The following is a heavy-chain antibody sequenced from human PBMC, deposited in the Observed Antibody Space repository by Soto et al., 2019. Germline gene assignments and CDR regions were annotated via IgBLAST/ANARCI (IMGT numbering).Heavy chain of an antibody. Sequence: SETLSLTCTVSGGSISSYYWSWIRQPPGKGLEWIGYIYYSGSTNYNPSLKSRVTISVDTSKNQFSLKLSSVTAADTAVYYCARDVSDYAKNGYWGQGTLVTVSS. D-gene: IGHD4-17*01. CDR2: IYYSGST. CDR3: ARDVSDYAKNGY. J-gene: IGHJ4*02. CDR1: GGSISSYY. V-gene: IGHV4-59*01.